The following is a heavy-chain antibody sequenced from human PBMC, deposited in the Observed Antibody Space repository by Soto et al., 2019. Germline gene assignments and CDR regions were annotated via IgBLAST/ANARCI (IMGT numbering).Heavy chain of an antibody. Sequence: EVQLVESGGGLVQPGGSLRLSCAASGFTFSSYSMNWVRQAPGKGLEWVSYISSSSSNIYYADSVKGRFTISRDNAKNSLYLQMNSLRAEDTAVYYCARVVGGDTAEGEFDYWGRGTLVTVSS. V-gene: IGHV3-48*01. CDR1: GFTFSSYS. D-gene: IGHD5-18*01. CDR3: ARVVGGDTAEGEFDY. J-gene: IGHJ4*02. CDR2: ISSSSSNI.